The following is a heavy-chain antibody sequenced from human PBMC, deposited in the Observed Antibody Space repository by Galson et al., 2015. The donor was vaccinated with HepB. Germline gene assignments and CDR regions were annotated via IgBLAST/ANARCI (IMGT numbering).Heavy chain of an antibody. CDR3: ARGGYSYGSDPFDY. J-gene: IGHJ4*02. CDR2: IIPIFGTA. CDR1: GGTFSSYA. Sequence: SVKVSCKASGGTFSSYAVSWVRQAPGQGLEWMGGIIPIFGTANYAQKFQGRVTITADKSTSTAYMELSSLRSEDTAVYYCARGGYSYGSDPFDYWGQGTLVTVSS. V-gene: IGHV1-69*06. D-gene: IGHD5-18*01.